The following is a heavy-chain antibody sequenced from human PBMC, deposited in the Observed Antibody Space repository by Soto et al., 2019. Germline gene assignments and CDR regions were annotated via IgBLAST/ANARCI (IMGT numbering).Heavy chain of an antibody. Sequence: EVQLVESGGGLVEPGGSLRLSCAASGFTFTTYTMNWVRQAPGKGLEWVSSISAGGRSIYYADSLKSRSTVSRDNAKSSLYLQMNSLRADDTAVYYCARSTPGNPFDIWGQGTMVTVSS. CDR3: ARSTPGNPFDI. V-gene: IGHV3-21*01. CDR1: GFTFTTYT. J-gene: IGHJ3*02. CDR2: ISAGGRSI. D-gene: IGHD3-10*01.